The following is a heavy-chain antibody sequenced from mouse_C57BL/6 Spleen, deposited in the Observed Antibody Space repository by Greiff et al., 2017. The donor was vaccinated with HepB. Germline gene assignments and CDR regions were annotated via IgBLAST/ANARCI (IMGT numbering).Heavy chain of an antibody. CDR2: ISSGGSYT. D-gene: IGHD1-1*01. Sequence: EVKLMESGGDLVKPGGSLKLSCAASGFTFSSYGMSWVRQTPDKRLEWVATISSGGSYTYYPDSVKGRFTISRDNAKNTLYLQMSSLKSEDTAMYYSARQGTTVVRWYFDVWGTGTTVTVSS. CDR1: GFTFSSYG. V-gene: IGHV5-6*01. CDR3: ARQGTTVVRWYFDV. J-gene: IGHJ1*03.